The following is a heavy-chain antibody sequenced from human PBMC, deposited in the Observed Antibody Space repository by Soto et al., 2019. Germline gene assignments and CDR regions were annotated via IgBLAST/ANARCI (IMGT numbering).Heavy chain of an antibody. CDR2: IYPADSDT. CDR1: GYSFTNYW. Sequence: ASLKISCKLSGYSFTNYWIGWVRRVPGKGLEWMGIIYPADSDTRYSPSFQGQVTISADKSISTAYLQWSSLKASDTAMYYCAKLAGSEYEPLWWFDPWGQGTLVTVSS. V-gene: IGHV5-51*01. D-gene: IGHD3-3*01. J-gene: IGHJ5*02. CDR3: AKLAGSEYEPLWWFDP.